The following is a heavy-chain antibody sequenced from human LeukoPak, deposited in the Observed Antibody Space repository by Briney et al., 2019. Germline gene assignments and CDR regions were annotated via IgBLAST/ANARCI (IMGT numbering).Heavy chain of an antibody. V-gene: IGHV3-30*18. J-gene: IGHJ3*02. CDR2: ISYDGSKK. CDR1: GFTFSSYG. Sequence: GGSLRLSCVVSGFTFSSYGMHWVRQAPGKGLEWVAVISYDGSKKYYAESVKGRFTISRDDSENTLYLQMNSLRVEDTALYYCAKVLVAGGSDAFDIWGQGTMVTVSS. D-gene: IGHD3-10*01. CDR3: AKVLVAGGSDAFDI.